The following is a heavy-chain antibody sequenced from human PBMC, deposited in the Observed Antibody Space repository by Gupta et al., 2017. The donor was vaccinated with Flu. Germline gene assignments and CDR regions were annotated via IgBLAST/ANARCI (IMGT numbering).Heavy chain of an antibody. CDR1: GFTFSDYW. V-gene: IGHV3-7*01. J-gene: IGHJ4*02. CDR3: ARDVGSGDYDY. D-gene: IGHD2-21*01. CDR2: ISPDSLVK. Sequence: EVQLVEAGGGLVHPGGSLRLSCTASGFTFSDYWISWVRQAPGKGQELVSNISPDSLVKNYLVDSVKGRFTISRDNAKNLLYLQMNSLRGEDAAVYYCARDVGSGDYDYWGQVTLITVSS.